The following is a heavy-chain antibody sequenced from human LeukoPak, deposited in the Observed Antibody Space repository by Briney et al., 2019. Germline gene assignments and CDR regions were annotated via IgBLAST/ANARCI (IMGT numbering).Heavy chain of an antibody. CDR3: ARRRWGYGSGSYDY. Sequence: GSLRLSCAASGFTLSSYGMHWVRQPPGKGLEWIGEINHSGSTTNYNPSLKNRVTISVDMSKNQFSLKLRSVTAADAAVYYCARRRWGYGSGSYDYWGQGTLVTVSS. CDR1: GFTLSSYG. J-gene: IGHJ4*02. D-gene: IGHD3-10*01. CDR2: INHSGST. V-gene: IGHV4-34*01.